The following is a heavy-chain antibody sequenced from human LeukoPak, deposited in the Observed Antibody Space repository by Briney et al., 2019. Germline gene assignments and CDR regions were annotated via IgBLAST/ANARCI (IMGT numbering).Heavy chain of an antibody. CDR2: IIPIFGTT. J-gene: IGHJ6*03. CDR3: ARVVGLTGYSSSWYPGYYYYMDV. CDR1: GGTFSSYA. D-gene: IGHD6-13*01. Sequence: SVKVSCKASGGTFSSYAISWVRQAPGQGLEWMGGIIPIFGTTNYAQKFQDRVTITADKSTSTAYMELSSLRSEDTAVYYCARVVGLTGYSSSWYPGYYYYMDVWGKGTTVTVSS. V-gene: IGHV1-69*06.